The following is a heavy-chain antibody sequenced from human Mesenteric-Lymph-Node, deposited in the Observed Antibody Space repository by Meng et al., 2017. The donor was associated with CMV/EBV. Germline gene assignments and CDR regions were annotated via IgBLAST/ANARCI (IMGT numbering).Heavy chain of an antibody. J-gene: IGHJ6*02. V-gene: IGHV3-23*01. D-gene: IGHD1-1*01. CDR1: GFTFSSYA. CDR2: ISGSGGST. CDR3: AKATGTTIGYFYYGMDV. Sequence: GGSLRLSCAASGFTFSSYAMSWVRQAPGKGLEWVSAISGSGGSTYYADSVKGRFTISRDNSKNMLYLQMNSLRAEDTALYYCAKATGTTIGYFYYGMDVWGQGTTVTVSS.